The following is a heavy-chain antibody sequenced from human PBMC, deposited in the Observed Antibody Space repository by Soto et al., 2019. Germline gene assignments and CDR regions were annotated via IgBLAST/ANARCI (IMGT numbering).Heavy chain of an antibody. J-gene: IGHJ3*02. V-gene: IGHV4-39*01. CDR1: GGSISSSSYY. CDR2: IYYSGST. Sequence: SETLSLTCTVSGGSISSSSYYWGWIRQPPGKGLEWIGSIYYSGSTYYNPSLKSRVTISVDTSKNQFSLKLSSVTAADTAVYYCARGYDAFDIWGQGTMVTVSS. CDR3: ARGYDAFDI. D-gene: IGHD6-13*01.